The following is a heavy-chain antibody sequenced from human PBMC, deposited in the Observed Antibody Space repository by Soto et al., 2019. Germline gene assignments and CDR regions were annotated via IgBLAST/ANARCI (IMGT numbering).Heavy chain of an antibody. J-gene: IGHJ5*02. Sequence: GASVKVSCKASRYTFTSYAMHWVRQAPGQRLEWMGWINAGNGNTKYSQKFQGRVTITRDTSASTAYMELSSLRSEDTAVYYCARDAFGYCSSTSCYMVSWFDPWGQGTLVTVSS. D-gene: IGHD2-2*02. CDR2: INAGNGNT. CDR1: RYTFTSYA. CDR3: ARDAFGYCSSTSCYMVSWFDP. V-gene: IGHV1-3*01.